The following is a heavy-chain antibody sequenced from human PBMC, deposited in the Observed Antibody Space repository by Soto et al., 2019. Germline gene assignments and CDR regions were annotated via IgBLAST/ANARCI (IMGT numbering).Heavy chain of an antibody. V-gene: IGHV3-73*01. J-gene: IGHJ4*02. Sequence: EVQLVESGGGLVQPGGSLKLSCAASGFTFSGSAMHWVRQASGKGLEWVARIRSKANSYATAYAASVKGRFTISRDDSKNTAYLQMNSLKTEDTAVYYCTRFTTGYSSSKGDYWGQGTLVTVSS. CDR1: GFTFSGSA. CDR2: IRSKANSYAT. CDR3: TRFTTGYSSSKGDY. D-gene: IGHD6-13*01.